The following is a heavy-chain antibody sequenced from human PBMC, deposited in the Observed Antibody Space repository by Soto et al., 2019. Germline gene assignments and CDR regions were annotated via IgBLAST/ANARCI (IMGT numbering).Heavy chain of an antibody. CDR3: ARASQCKSYFDCFAWLDY. CDR1: GGSFSSGDYY. V-gene: IGHV4-30-4*01. D-gene: IGHD3-9*01. Sequence: TSETLSLTCTVSGGSFSSGDYYWSWVRQPPGKGLEWIGYIYYTGSTFNNPSLKSRVSMSLDTSKNQFSLNLTSVTAADTAVYYCARASQCKSYFDCFAWLDYWGQGTLVTVSS. CDR2: IYYTGST. J-gene: IGHJ4*02.